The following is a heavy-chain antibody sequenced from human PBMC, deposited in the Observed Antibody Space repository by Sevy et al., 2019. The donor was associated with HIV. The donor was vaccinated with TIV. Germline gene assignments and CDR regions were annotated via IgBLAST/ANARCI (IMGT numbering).Heavy chain of an antibody. CDR2: IYPGASDT. CDR3: ARHGITMVRGGSFDP. D-gene: IGHD3-10*01. V-gene: IGHV5-51*01. J-gene: IGHJ5*02. Sequence: GESLKISCKGSGYSFTSYWIGSVRQMPEKGLEWMGIIYPGASDTRYSPSFQGQVTISADKSISTAYLQWSSLKASDTAMYYCARHGITMVRGGSFDPWGQGTLVTVSS. CDR1: GYSFTSYW.